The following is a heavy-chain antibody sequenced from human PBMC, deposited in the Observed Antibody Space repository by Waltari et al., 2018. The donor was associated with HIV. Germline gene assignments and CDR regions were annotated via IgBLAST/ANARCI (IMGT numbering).Heavy chain of an antibody. D-gene: IGHD6-13*01. CDR1: GGSFSGYY. V-gene: IGHV4-34*01. CDR3: ARHTNAPPSSSSLVFDRGYNWFDP. CDR2: INHSGST. J-gene: IGHJ5*02. Sequence: QVQLQQWGAGLLKPSETLSLTCAVYGGSFSGYYWSWIRQPPGKGLGWSGEINHSGSTNYNPALKSRVTISVDTSKNQFSLKLSSVTAADTAVYYCARHTNAPPSSSSLVFDRGYNWFDPWGQGTLVTVSS.